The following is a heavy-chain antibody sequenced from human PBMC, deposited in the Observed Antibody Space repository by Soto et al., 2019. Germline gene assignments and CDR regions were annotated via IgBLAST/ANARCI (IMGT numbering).Heavy chain of an antibody. J-gene: IGHJ6*02. CDR3: ARYCSSTSCYRYYYYGMDV. CDR2: IYYSGST. Sequence: QVQLQESGPGLVTPSQTLSLTCTVSGGSISSGDYYWSWIRQPPGKGLEWIGYIYYSGSTYYNPSLKSRVTISVDTSKNQFSLKLSSVTAADTAVYYCARYCSSTSCYRYYYYGMDVWGQGTTVTVSS. D-gene: IGHD2-2*02. V-gene: IGHV4-30-4*01. CDR1: GGSISSGDYY.